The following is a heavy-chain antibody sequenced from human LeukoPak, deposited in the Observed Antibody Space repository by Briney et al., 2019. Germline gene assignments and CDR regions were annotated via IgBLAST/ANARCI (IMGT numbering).Heavy chain of an antibody. CDR3: AKLNLVVVTEIDY. CDR1: GFTFSSYA. CDR2: ISGSGGST. J-gene: IGHJ4*02. Sequence: GGSLRLSCAASGFTFSSYAMSWVRQAPGKGLEWVSAISGSGGSTYYADSVKGRFTNSRDNSKNTLYLQMNSLRAEDTAVYYCAKLNLVVVTEIDYWGQGTLVTVSS. V-gene: IGHV3-23*01. D-gene: IGHD2-21*02.